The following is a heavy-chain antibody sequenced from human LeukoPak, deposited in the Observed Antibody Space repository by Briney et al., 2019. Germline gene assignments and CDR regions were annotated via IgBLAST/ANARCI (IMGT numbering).Heavy chain of an antibody. V-gene: IGHV3-7*01. D-gene: IGHD3-22*01. CDR1: GFTFRSYE. CDR3: ARDKYYDRYFDS. Sequence: PGGSLRLSCVASGFTFRSYEMNWVRQAPGKGLEWVANIKQDGSEKYYVDSVKGRFTISRDNAKNSLSLQMNSLRAEDTAVYYCARDKYYDRYFDSWGQGTLVTVSS. J-gene: IGHJ4*02. CDR2: IKQDGSEK.